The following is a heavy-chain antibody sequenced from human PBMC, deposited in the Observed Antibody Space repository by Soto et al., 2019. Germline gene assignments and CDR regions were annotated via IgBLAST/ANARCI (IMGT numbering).Heavy chain of an antibody. D-gene: IGHD6-19*01. CDR3: AKAPYSSGWTAFDI. CDR2: ISSSGTTI. J-gene: IGHJ3*02. CDR1: GFTFSSYE. Sequence: GGSLRLSCAASGFTFSSYEMNWVRQAPGKGLEWISYISSSGTTIYYADSVKGRFTISRDNAKNSLYLQMNSLRAEDTAAYYCAKAPYSSGWTAFDIWGQGTMVTVSS. V-gene: IGHV3-48*03.